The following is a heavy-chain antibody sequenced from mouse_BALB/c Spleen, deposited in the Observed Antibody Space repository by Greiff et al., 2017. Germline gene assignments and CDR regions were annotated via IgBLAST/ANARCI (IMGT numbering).Heavy chain of an antibody. CDR1: GYTFTSYW. D-gene: IGHD2-14*01. J-gene: IGHJ2*01. Sequence: SGTVLARPGASVKMSCKASGYTFTSYWMHWVKQRPGQGLEWIGAIYPGNSDTSYNQKFKGKAKLTAVTSTSTAYMELSSLTNEDSAVYYCTAAPLYRYDEGGFDYWGQGTTLTVSS. V-gene: IGHV1-5*01. CDR3: TAAPLYRYDEGGFDY. CDR2: IYPGNSDT.